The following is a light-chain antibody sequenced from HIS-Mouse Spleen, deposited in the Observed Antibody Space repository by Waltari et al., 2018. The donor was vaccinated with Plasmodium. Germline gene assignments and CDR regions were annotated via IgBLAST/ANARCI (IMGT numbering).Light chain of an antibody. CDR1: ALPKKY. J-gene: IGLJ3*02. CDR2: EDS. Sequence: SSELTQPPSVSVSPGQTARITCSGDALPKKYAYWYQQKSGKAPVLVIYEDSKRPSGIPERFSGSSSGTIATLTISGAQVEDEADYYCYSTDSSGNHRVFGGGTKLTVL. CDR3: YSTDSSGNHRV. V-gene: IGLV3-10*01.